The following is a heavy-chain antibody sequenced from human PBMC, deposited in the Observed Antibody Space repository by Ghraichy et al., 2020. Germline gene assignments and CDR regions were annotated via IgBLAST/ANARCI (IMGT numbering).Heavy chain of an antibody. J-gene: IGHJ3*02. CDR1: GFTVNSNF. CDR3: AREGMTGYCSGGNCYRGAFDI. Sequence: GGSLRLSCAASGFTVNSNFINWVRQAPGKGLEWVSVIYGGGTTYYADSAKGRFIPTRDNSKNTLYLQMNSLRVEDTAVYYCAREGMTGYCSGGNCYRGAFDICGQERKVIVS. D-gene: IGHD2-15*01. V-gene: IGHV3-53*01. CDR2: IYGGGTT.